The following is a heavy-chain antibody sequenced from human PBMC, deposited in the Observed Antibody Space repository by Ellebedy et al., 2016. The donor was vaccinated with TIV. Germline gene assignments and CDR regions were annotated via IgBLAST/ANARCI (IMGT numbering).Heavy chain of an antibody. J-gene: IGHJ6*04. D-gene: IGHD3-16*01. CDR3: ARDRWPLNYYHYMDV. Sequence: GESLKISCAASGFDFDTYWMTWVRQAPGKGLEWVAVISPGGYSRYYADSVKGRFTISRDNSKSTLYLQMNSLRAEDTAIYYCARDRWPLNYYHYMDVWGKGTTVTVSS. CDR1: GFDFDTYW. CDR2: ISPGGYSR. V-gene: IGHV3-30*03.